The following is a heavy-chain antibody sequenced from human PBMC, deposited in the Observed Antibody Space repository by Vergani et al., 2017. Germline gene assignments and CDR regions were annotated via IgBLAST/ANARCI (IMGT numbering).Heavy chain of an antibody. Sequence: VQLQESGPGLVKPPGTLSLTCAVSGVSINSGFWWNWVRQPPGKGLEWIGEIYYTGITNYNSSLKSRVSMAVDTSKNQFSLNLTSVTAADTAMYYCVGAQGGDVPHDKRGYFFYGMDVWGQGTTVTVSS. V-gene: IGHV4-4*03. D-gene: IGHD3-16*01. CDR2: IYYTGIT. CDR1: GVSINSGFW. CDR3: VGAQGGDVPHDKRGYFFYGMDV. J-gene: IGHJ6*02.